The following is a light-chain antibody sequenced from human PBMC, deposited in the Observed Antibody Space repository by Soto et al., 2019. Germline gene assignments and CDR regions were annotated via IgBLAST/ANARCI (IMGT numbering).Light chain of an antibody. Sequence: EIVMTQSPATLSVSPGERATLSCRARQRVSSNLAWYQQKPGQAPRLLILDASTRATGIPARFSGSGSGTQFTLTISGLQAEDFAIYYCQRYNNWPPLPFGGGTKVEIK. J-gene: IGKJ4*01. CDR3: QRYNNWPPLP. CDR1: QRVSSN. CDR2: DAS. V-gene: IGKV3-15*01.